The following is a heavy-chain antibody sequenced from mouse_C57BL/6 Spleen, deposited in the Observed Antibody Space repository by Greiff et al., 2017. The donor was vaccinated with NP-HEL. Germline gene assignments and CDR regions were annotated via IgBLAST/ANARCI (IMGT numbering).Heavy chain of an antibody. Sequence: QVQLQQSGTELVKPGASVKLSCKASGYTFTSYWMHWVKQRPGQGLEWIGNINPSNGGTNYNEKFKSKATLTVDKSSSTAYMQLSSLTSEDSAVYYCARSSYDYSWFAYWGQGTLVTVSA. CDR2: INPSNGGT. D-gene: IGHD2-4*01. V-gene: IGHV1-53*01. CDR1: GYTFTSYW. CDR3: ARSSYDYSWFAY. J-gene: IGHJ3*01.